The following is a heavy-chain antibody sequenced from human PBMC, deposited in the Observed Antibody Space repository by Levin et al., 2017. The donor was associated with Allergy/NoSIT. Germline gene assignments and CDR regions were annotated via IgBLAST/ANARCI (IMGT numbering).Heavy chain of an antibody. CDR1: GGTFSSYA. J-gene: IGHJ3*02. Sequence: ASVKVSCKASGGTFSSYAISWVRQAPGQGLEWMGGIIPIFGTANYAQKFQGRVTITADESTSTAYMELSSLRSEDTAVYYCARGPDGDSSGYYAFDIWGQGTMVTVSS. CDR2: IIPIFGTA. D-gene: IGHD3-22*01. V-gene: IGHV1-69*13. CDR3: ARGPDGDSSGYYAFDI.